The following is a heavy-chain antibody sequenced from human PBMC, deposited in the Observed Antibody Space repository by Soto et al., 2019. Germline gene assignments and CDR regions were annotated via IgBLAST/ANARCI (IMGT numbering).Heavy chain of an antibody. Sequence: GSLRLSCAASGFTFSSYAMSWVRQAPGKGLEWVSGISGSGGSTNYADSVKGRFTISRDNSKSTLYVQMNNLRAEDTAVYYCAKGSYYDFWSGYSYYFDSWGQGTLVTVSS. D-gene: IGHD3-3*01. CDR3: AKGSYYDFWSGYSYYFDS. CDR1: GFTFSSYA. J-gene: IGHJ4*02. V-gene: IGHV3-23*01. CDR2: ISGSGGST.